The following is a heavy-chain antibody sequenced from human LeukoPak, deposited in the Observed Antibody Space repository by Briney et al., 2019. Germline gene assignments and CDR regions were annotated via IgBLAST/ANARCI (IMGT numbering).Heavy chain of an antibody. CDR3: AKKVPANWGSYFDY. Sequence: PGGSLRLSCAASGFTFSSYAMSWVRQAPGKGLEWVSAISGSGDSTYSTDSVKGRFTISRDNSKNTLYLQMNSLRAEDTAVYYCAKKVPANWGSYFDYWGQETLVTVSS. J-gene: IGHJ4*02. D-gene: IGHD7-27*01. V-gene: IGHV3-23*01. CDR1: GFTFSSYA. CDR2: ISGSGDST.